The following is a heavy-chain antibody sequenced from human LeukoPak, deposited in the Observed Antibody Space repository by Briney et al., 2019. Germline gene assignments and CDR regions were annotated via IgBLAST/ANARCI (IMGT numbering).Heavy chain of an antibody. Sequence: ASVKVSCKASGYSFATYGISWVRQAPGQGLEWMGWISPYDGNTKYSQKFQGRVTLTTETSTTTAYMEPRNLRSDDTAVYYCAREGDWGQGTLVTVSS. J-gene: IGHJ1*01. CDR1: GYSFATYG. CDR3: AREGD. CDR2: ISPYDGNT. V-gene: IGHV1-18*01.